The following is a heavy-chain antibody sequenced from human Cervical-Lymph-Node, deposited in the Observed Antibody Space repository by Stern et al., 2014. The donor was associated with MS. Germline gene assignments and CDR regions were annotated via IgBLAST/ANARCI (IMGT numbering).Heavy chain of an antibody. CDR1: GFTFSTYD. CDR3: AKGPVWNWYFDL. CDR2: ISYDGSNK. D-gene: IGHD3-16*01. V-gene: IGHV3-30*18. J-gene: IGHJ2*01. Sequence: VQLVESGGGVVQPGGSLRLSCAASGFTFSTYDMHWVRQAPGKGLEWVAVISYDGSNKYYADSVKGRFTISRDNSKNTLYLQMNSLRAEDTAVYYCAKGPVWNWYFDLWGRGTLVTVSS.